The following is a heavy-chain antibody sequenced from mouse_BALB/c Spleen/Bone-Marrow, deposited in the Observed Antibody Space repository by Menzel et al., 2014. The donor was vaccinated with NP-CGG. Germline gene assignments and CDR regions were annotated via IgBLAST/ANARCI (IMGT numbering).Heavy chain of an antibody. D-gene: IGHD1-2*01. CDR2: IYPGNSDT. Sequence: EVQLQESGTVLARPGASVKMSCKASGYSFTSYWMHWVKQRPGQGLEWIGAIYPGNSDTSYNQKFKGKAKLTAVTSASTAYMDLSSLTNEDSAVYYCTRYYYAYDVWFAYWGQGTLVTVSA. CDR1: GYSFTSYW. CDR3: TRYYYAYDVWFAY. V-gene: IGHV1-5*01. J-gene: IGHJ3*01.